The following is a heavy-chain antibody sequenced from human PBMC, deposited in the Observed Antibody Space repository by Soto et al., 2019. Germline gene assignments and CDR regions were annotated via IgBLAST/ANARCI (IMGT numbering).Heavy chain of an antibody. Sequence: PSETLSLTCTFSGGSLNAFYWSWVRQPAGKGLEWIGGICSSGSTSFNPSLESRVAISVDTSKNHFSLNLSSLTAADMAVYYCAREGSCTAYHFAHGIQLWTFDFWGQGALVTVSS. J-gene: IGHJ4*02. CDR1: GGSLNAFY. CDR3: AREGSCTAYHFAHGIQLWTFDF. CDR2: ICSSGST. D-gene: IGHD5-18*01. V-gene: IGHV4-4*07.